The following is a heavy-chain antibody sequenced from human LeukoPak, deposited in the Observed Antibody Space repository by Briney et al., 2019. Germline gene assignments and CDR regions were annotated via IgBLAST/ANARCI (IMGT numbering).Heavy chain of an antibody. CDR3: ARGGVRGSAFFDY. J-gene: IGHJ4*02. CDR2: VNHSGRT. CDR1: GGSCSCYY. Sequence: SETLSLTCAVYGGSCSCYYWCWICQPPGEGLEWLGEVNHSGRTNYNPSLKSRVTISGDTSKNQFSLKLSSVTAADTAVYYCARGGVRGSAFFDYWGQGTLVTVSS. V-gene: IGHV4-34*01. D-gene: IGHD3-10*02.